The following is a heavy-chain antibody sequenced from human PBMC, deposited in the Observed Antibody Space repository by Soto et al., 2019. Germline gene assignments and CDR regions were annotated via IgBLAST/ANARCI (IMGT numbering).Heavy chain of an antibody. D-gene: IGHD3-22*01. CDR3: ARFYYDSSGYLPSPYYYYYGMDV. V-gene: IGHV3-20*04. J-gene: IGHJ6*02. Sequence: PGGSLRLSCAASGFTFNDYGMSWVRQARGKGLEWVSGINWNGGSTGYADSVKGRFTISRDNAKNSLYLQMNSLRAEDTAVYYCARFYYDSSGYLPSPYYYYYGMDVWGQGTTVTVSS. CDR1: GFTFNDYG. CDR2: INWNGGST.